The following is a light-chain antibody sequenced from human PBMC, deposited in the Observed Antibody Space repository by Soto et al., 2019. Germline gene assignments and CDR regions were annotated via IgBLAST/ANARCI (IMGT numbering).Light chain of an antibody. J-gene: IGKJ4*01. V-gene: IGKV1-6*01. Sequence: IQMTQSPSTLSASVVDTVTVTCRASQGVSGWLAWYQQKPGKAPKLLIYGASSLQSGVPSRFSGSGSGTDFTLTINSLQPEDFATYYCLQDYNSPLTFGGGTKVDI. CDR2: GAS. CDR1: QGVSGW. CDR3: LQDYNSPLT.